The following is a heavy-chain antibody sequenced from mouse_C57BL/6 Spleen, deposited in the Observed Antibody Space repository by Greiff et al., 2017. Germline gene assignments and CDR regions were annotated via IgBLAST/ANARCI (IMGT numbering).Heavy chain of an antibody. CDR2: IYPGDGDT. Sequence: VQLQQSGAELVKPGASVKISCKASGYAFSSYWMNWVKQRPGKGLEWIGQIYPGDGDTNYNGKFKGKATLTADKSSSTAYMQLSSLTSEDSAVYFCAREEDYGNPAWFAYWGQGTLVTVSA. J-gene: IGHJ3*01. CDR1: GYAFSSYW. V-gene: IGHV1-80*01. CDR3: AREEDYGNPAWFAY. D-gene: IGHD2-1*01.